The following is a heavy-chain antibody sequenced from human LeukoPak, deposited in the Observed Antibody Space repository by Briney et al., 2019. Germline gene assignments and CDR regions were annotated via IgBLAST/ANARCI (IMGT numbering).Heavy chain of an antibody. CDR2: IYPTGST. V-gene: IGHV4-4*07. CDR1: GGSISSYY. Sequence: SETLSLTCTVSGGSISSYYWSWIRQPPGKGLEWIGRIYPTGSTSYNPSLKSRVSMSFDTSKRQFSLRLDSVTAADTAVYYCARGAVAARLHYLGYWGQGILVTVSS. D-gene: IGHD6-19*01. J-gene: IGHJ4*02. CDR3: ARGAVAARLHYLGY.